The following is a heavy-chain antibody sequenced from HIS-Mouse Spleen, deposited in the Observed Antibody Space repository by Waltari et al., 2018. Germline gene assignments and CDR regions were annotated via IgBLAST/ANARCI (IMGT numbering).Heavy chain of an antibody. D-gene: IGHD6-13*01. CDR1: GGSTRSSSYY. CDR3: AREIPYSSSWYDWYFDL. Sequence: QLQLQESGPGLVKPSETLSLTCTVSGGSTRSSSYYLGWIRQPPGKGLEWIGSIYYSGSTYYNPSLKSRVTISVDTSKNQFSLKLSSVTAADTAVYYCAREIPYSSSWYDWYFDLWGRGTLVTVSS. J-gene: IGHJ2*01. V-gene: IGHV4-39*07. CDR2: IYYSGST.